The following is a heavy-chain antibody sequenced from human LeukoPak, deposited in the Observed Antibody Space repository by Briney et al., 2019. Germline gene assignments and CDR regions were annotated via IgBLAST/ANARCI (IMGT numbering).Heavy chain of an antibody. CDR1: GGSISSGGYY. D-gene: IGHD3-3*01. CDR2: IYHSGST. Sequence: SETLSLTCTVSGGSISSGGYYWSWIRQPPGKGLGWIGYIYHSGSTYYNPSLKSRVTISVDRSKNQFSLKLSSVTAADTAVYYCARVIGITIFGVARRARFDPWGQGTLVTVSS. V-gene: IGHV4-30-2*01. J-gene: IGHJ5*02. CDR3: ARVIGITIFGVARRARFDP.